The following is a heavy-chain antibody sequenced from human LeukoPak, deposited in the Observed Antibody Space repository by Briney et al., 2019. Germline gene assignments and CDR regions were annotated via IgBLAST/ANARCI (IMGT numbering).Heavy chain of an antibody. CDR2: ISSDGSNK. J-gene: IGHJ4*02. D-gene: IGHD4/OR15-4a*01. V-gene: IGHV3-30*14. CDR3: ARGYSSYGAFDY. CDR1: GFTFSSYT. Sequence: PGGSLRLSCVVSGFTFSSYTMHWVRQAPGKGLEWVAVISSDGSNKYYADSVKGRFTISRDNSKNTLYLQMNSLRAEDTAVYYCARGYSSYGAFDYWGQGTLVTVSS.